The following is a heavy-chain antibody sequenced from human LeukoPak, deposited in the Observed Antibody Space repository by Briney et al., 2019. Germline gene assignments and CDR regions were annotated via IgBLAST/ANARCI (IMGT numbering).Heavy chain of an antibody. J-gene: IGHJ3*02. D-gene: IGHD6-19*01. CDR3: ARGMSSGRYAVDI. CDR1: GFSFSSAW. CDR2: ISSSSSTI. Sequence: GGSLRLSCAASGFSFSSAWMNWVRQAPGKGLEWVSYISSSSSTIYYADSVKGRFTISRDNAKNSLYLQMNSLRAEDTAVYYCARGMSSGRYAVDIWGQGTMVTVSS. V-gene: IGHV3-48*01.